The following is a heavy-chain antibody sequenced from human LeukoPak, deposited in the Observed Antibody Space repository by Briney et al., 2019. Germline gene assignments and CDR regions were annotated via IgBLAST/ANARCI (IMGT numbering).Heavy chain of an antibody. Sequence: GGSLRLSCVASGFTFSSYWMHWVRQDPRKGLVWVPRINGDGRNINYADSVRGRFTISRDNAKNTLYLQMNTLRVEDTAVYYCTRDLMDYDVSTGLHHYYMDVWGQGTTVTVSS. J-gene: IGHJ6*02. CDR3: TRDLMDYDVSTGLHHYYMDV. CDR2: INGDGRNI. D-gene: IGHD3-9*01. CDR1: GFTFSSYW. V-gene: IGHV3-74*01.